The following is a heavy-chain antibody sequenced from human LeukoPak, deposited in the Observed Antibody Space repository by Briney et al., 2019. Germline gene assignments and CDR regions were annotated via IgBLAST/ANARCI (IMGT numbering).Heavy chain of an antibody. J-gene: IGHJ6*03. CDR1: GFTFSSYE. D-gene: IGHD6-6*01. CDR2: ISSSGSTI. CDR3: ASDGPRIAGRHSIRPAAPHYYMDV. Sequence: PGGSLRLSCAASGFTFSSYEMNWVRQAPGKGLEWVSYISSSGSTIYYADSVKGRFTISRDNAKNSLYLQMNSLRAEDTAVYYCASDGPRIAGRHSIRPAAPHYYMDVWGKGTTVTVSS. V-gene: IGHV3-48*03.